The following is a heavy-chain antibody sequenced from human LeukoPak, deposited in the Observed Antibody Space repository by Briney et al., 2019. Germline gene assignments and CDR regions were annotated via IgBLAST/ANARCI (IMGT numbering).Heavy chain of an antibody. CDR2: INPNSGGT. J-gene: IGHJ4*02. D-gene: IGHD3-16*02. CDR1: GYTFTGYY. Sequence: ASVKVSCKASGYTFTGYYMHWVRQAPGQGLEWMGRINPNSGGTNYAQKFQGRVTMTRDTSISTAYMELSRQRSDDTAVYYCARDFSPYYVWGSYRFDYWGQGTLVTVSS. CDR3: ARDFSPYYVWGSYRFDY. V-gene: IGHV1-2*06.